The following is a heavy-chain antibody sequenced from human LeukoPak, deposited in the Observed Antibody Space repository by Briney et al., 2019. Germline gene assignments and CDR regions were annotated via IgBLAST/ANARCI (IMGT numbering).Heavy chain of an antibody. CDR2: ISSSGSYI. CDR3: ARGAGTIFGEYYYYMDV. CDR1: GVTFSDSA. V-gene: IGHV3-21*01. D-gene: IGHD3-3*01. Sequence: GGSLRLSCAASGVTFSDSAMTWGRQVPVKGGEWGSSISSSGSYIYYADSVKGGFTISRDNAKSSLYLEMNSLSADDTAVYHCARGAGTIFGEYYYYMDVWGKGTAVTVSS. J-gene: IGHJ6*03.